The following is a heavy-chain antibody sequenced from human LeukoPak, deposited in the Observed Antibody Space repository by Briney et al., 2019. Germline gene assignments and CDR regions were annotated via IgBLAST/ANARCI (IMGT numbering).Heavy chain of an antibody. Sequence: GGSLRLSCAASGFTFSSYAMHWVRQAPGKGLEWVAVISYDGSNKYYADSVEGRFTISRDNSKNTLYLQMNSLRAEDTAVYYCATQQLVMVDYWGQGTLVTVSS. CDR2: ISYDGSNK. V-gene: IGHV3-30*01. J-gene: IGHJ4*02. CDR3: ATQQLVMVDY. D-gene: IGHD6-13*01. CDR1: GFTFSSYA.